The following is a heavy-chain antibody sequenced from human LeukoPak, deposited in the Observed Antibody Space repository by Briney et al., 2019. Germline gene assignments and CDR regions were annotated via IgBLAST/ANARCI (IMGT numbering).Heavy chain of an antibody. J-gene: IGHJ4*02. Sequence: ASVKVSCKGSGYTFTSYGISWVRQAPGQGLEWMGWISAYNGNTNYAQKLQGGVTMTTDTSTSTAYMELRSLRSDDTAVYYCARAIAAAGTGGVDYWGQGTLVTVSS. CDR3: ARAIAAAGTGGVDY. CDR2: ISAYNGNT. V-gene: IGHV1-18*01. CDR1: GYTFTSYG. D-gene: IGHD6-13*01.